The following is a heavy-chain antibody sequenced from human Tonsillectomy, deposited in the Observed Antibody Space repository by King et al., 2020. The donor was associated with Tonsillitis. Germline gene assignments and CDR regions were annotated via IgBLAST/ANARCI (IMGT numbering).Heavy chain of an antibody. CDR1: GYTFTGYY. V-gene: IGHV1-2*02. CDR3: ARVFATAPYVHP. Sequence: VQLVESGAEVKKPGASVNVSCKASGYTFTGYYMHWVRQAPGQGLEWMGWINPKSGGTNYAQEFQGRVTMTRDTSISTAYMELSRLRSDDTAVYYCARVFATAPYVHPWGQGTLVTVSS. D-gene: IGHD6-13*01. J-gene: IGHJ1*01. CDR2: INPKSGGT.